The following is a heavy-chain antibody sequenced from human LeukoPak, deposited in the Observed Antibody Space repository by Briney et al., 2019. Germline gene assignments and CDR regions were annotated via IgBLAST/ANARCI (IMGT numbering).Heavy chain of an antibody. Sequence: SETLSLTCAVYGGSFSGYYWSWIRQPPGKGLEWIGEINHSGSTNYNPSLKSRVTISVDTSKNQFSLKLSSVTAADTAVYYCARGPHSSGYYGQKGDWFDPWGQGTLVTVSS. D-gene: IGHD3-22*01. CDR2: INHSGST. J-gene: IGHJ5*02. V-gene: IGHV4-34*01. CDR3: ARGPHSSGYYGQKGDWFDP. CDR1: GGSFSGYY.